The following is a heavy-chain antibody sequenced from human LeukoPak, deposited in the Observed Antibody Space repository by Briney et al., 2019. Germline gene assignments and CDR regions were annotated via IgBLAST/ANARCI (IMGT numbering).Heavy chain of an antibody. Sequence: SETLSLTCAVSGGSISSSNWWSWVRQPPGKGLEWIGEIYHSGSTNYNPSLKSRVTISVDKSKNQFSLKLSSVTAADTAVYYCARDEEVVSSGWYYWGQGTLVTVSS. J-gene: IGHJ4*02. V-gene: IGHV4-4*02. D-gene: IGHD6-19*01. CDR1: GGSISSSNW. CDR2: IYHSGST. CDR3: ARDEEVVSSGWYY.